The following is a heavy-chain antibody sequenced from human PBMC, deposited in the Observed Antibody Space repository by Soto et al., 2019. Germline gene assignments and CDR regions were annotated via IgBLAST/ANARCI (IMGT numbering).Heavy chain of an antibody. Sequence: ASVKVSCKASGYTFTSYGISWVRQAPGQGLEWMGWISAYNGNTNYAQKLQGRVTMTTDTSTSTAYMELRSLRSDDTAVYYCARDPTVFGVVIIESYFDYWGQGTLVTVS. D-gene: IGHD3-3*01. CDR3: ARDPTVFGVVIIESYFDY. J-gene: IGHJ4*02. CDR1: GYTFTSYG. CDR2: ISAYNGNT. V-gene: IGHV1-18*01.